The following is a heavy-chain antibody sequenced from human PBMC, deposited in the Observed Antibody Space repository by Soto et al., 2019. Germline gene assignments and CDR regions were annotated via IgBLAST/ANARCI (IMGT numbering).Heavy chain of an antibody. CDR2: ISGSGGST. CDR3: AKGPQKYCSGGSCYPGPYYYGMDV. V-gene: IGHV3-23*01. Sequence: PGGSLRLSCAASGFTFSSYAMSWVRQAPGKGLEWVSAISGSGGSTYYADSVKGRFTISRDNSKNTLYLKMNSLRAEDTAVYYCAKGPQKYCSGGSCYPGPYYYGMDVWGQGTTVTVSS. CDR1: GFTFSSYA. J-gene: IGHJ6*02. D-gene: IGHD2-15*01.